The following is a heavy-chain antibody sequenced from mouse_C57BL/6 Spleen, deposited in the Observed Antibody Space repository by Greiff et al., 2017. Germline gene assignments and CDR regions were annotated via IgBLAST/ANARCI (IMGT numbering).Heavy chain of an antibody. J-gene: IGHJ3*01. CDR3: ASPLYYDYDGFAY. CDR2: ISYDGSN. Sequence: DVKLVESGPGLVKPSQSLSLTCSVTGYSITSGYYWNWIRQFPGNKLEWMGYISYDGSNNYNPSLKNRISITRDTSKNQFFLKLNSVTTEDTATYYCASPLYYDYDGFAYWGQGTLVTVSA. CDR1: GYSITSGYY. D-gene: IGHD2-4*01. V-gene: IGHV3-6*01.